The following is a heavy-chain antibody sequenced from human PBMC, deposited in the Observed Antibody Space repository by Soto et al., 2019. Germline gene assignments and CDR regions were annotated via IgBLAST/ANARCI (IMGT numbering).Heavy chain of an antibody. CDR2: VDPNSGDS. J-gene: IGHJ4*02. Sequence: SVKVSCKPFGDTFTAYCIHWVLQAPGQGLEWMGWVDPNSGDSRKVQSFQGRVTMTRDTSTSTVYMELSWLPSDDRAVYYCAGDNQEPIDFRGQVSLVIVSA. V-gene: IGHV1-2*02. CDR3: AGDNQEPIDF. D-gene: IGHD3-9*01. CDR1: GDTFTAYC.